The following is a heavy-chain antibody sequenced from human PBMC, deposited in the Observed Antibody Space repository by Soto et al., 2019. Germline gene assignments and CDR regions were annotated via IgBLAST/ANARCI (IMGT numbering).Heavy chain of an antibody. V-gene: IGHV1-18*01. Sequence: ASVKVSCKASGYTFTSYGISWVRQAPGQGLDWMGWISAYNGNTNYAQKLQGRVTMTTDTSTSTAYMELRSLRSDDTAVYYCARGISGYYDSSGHNIWFDPWGQGTLVTVSS. CDR1: GYTFTSYG. CDR2: ISAYNGNT. CDR3: ARGISGYYDSSGHNIWFDP. D-gene: IGHD3-22*01. J-gene: IGHJ5*02.